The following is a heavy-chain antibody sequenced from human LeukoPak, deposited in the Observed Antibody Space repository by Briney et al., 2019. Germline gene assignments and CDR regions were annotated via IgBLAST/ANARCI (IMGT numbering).Heavy chain of an antibody. CDR2: IDKHGNGK. CDR1: GFTFSISW. Sequence: GGSLRLSCVASGFTFSISWVTWVRQAPGKGLEWVANIDKHGNGKYYVDSVKGRFAISRDYATNSVFLQMNSQRAEDTSVYYCARDAGWGYYDLWGQGTPVTVSS. J-gene: IGHJ4*02. D-gene: IGHD1-26*01. CDR3: ARDAGWGYYDL. V-gene: IGHV3-7*01.